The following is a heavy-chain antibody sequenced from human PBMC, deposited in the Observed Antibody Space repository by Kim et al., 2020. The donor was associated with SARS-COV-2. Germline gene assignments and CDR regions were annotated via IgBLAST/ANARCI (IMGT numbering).Heavy chain of an antibody. Sequence: ASVKVSCKASGYTFTGYYMHWVRQAPGQGLEWMGWINPNSGGTNYAQKFQGRVTMTRDTSISTAYMELSRLRSDDTAVYYCARGPLGIVVVITEYYFDYWGQGTRVTVSA. CDR3: ARGPLGIVVVITEYYFDY. D-gene: IGHD3-22*01. CDR1: GYTFTGYY. J-gene: IGHJ4*02. V-gene: IGHV1-2*02. CDR2: INPNSGGT.